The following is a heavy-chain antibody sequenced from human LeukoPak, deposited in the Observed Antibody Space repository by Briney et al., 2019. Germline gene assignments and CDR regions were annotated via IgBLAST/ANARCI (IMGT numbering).Heavy chain of an antibody. CDR1: GYSFTSYW. CDR2: IYPGDSDT. CDR3: ARMSAYCSSTSCHPLYYFDY. J-gene: IGHJ4*02. Sequence: GESLKISCKGSGYSFTSYWIGWVRQMPGKGLEWMGIIYPGDSDTRYSPSFQGQVTISADKSISTAYLQWSSLKASDTAMYYCARMSAYCSSTSCHPLYYFDYWGQGTLVTVSS. V-gene: IGHV5-51*01. D-gene: IGHD2-2*01.